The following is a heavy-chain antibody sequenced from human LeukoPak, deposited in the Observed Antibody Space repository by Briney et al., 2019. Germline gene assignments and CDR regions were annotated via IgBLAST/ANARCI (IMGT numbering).Heavy chain of an antibody. CDR3: VTGYCSGGSCYSGPYYYYGMDV. CDR2: ISGDGGST. J-gene: IGHJ6*02. Sequence: GGSLRLSCAASGFTFDDYAMHWVRQASGKGLEWVSLISGDGGSTYYADSVKGRFTISRDNAKNSLYLQMNSLRAEDTAVYYCVTGYCSGGSCYSGPYYYYGMDVWGQGTTVTVSS. V-gene: IGHV3-43*02. D-gene: IGHD2-15*01. CDR1: GFTFDDYA.